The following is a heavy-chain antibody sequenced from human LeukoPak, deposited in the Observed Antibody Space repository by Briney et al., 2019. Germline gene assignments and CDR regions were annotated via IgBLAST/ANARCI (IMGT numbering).Heavy chain of an antibody. V-gene: IGHV2-5*02. CDR3: AHAARNMLSHSEFDP. J-gene: IGHJ5*02. D-gene: IGHD3-16*01. CDR2: IYWDDDK. CDR1: GFSLTTSAVG. Sequence: SGPTLVTPTQTLTLTFTFSGFSLTTSAVGVGWIRQPPGKALEWLALIYWDDDKRYNPSLRSRLTITKDTSKNQVVLTMTNMDPVDTATYYCAHAARNMLSHSEFDPWGHGVLVTVPS.